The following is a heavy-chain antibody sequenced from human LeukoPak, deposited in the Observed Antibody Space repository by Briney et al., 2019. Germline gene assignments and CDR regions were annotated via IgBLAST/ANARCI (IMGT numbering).Heavy chain of an antibody. CDR1: GFTFSSYW. J-gene: IGHJ4*02. CDR2: INSDGSST. CDR3: ARSSYYDSWSGYQPLFDY. V-gene: IGHV3-74*01. D-gene: IGHD3-3*01. Sequence: GGSLRLSCAASGFTFSSYWMHWVRQAPGKGLEWVSRINSDGSSTSYADSVKGRFTISRDNAKNTLYLQMNSLRAEDTAVYYCARSSYYDSWSGYQPLFDYWGQGTLVTVSS.